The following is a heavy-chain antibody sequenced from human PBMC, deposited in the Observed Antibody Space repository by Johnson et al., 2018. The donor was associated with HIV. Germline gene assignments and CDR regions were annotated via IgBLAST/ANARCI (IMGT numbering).Heavy chain of an antibody. D-gene: IGHD3-22*01. CDR1: GFTFSNYA. CDR3: ARDVNYYDRSGSYGLHGAFDI. CDR2: ISYDGSNK. Sequence: QVQLVESGGGVVQPRSSLRLSCAASGFTFSNYAMNWVRQAPGKGLEWVAVISYDGSNKHFAESVQGRFTVSRDNSKNILYLEMNSLRAEDTAVYYCARDVNYYDRSGSYGLHGAFDIWGQGTMVTVSS. J-gene: IGHJ3*02. V-gene: IGHV3-30-3*01.